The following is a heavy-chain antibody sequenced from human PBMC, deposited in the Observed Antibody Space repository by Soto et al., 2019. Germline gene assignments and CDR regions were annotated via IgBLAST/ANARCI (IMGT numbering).Heavy chain of an antibody. CDR3: ARADSYYFDY. Sequence: PSETLSLTCAVSGGSISSGGYSWSWIRQPPGKGLEWIGYIYHSGSTYYNPSLKSRVTISVDRSKNQFSLGLSSVTAADTAVYYCARADSYYFDYWGQGTLVTVSS. CDR2: IYHSGST. J-gene: IGHJ4*02. V-gene: IGHV4-30-2*01. D-gene: IGHD6-6*01. CDR1: GGSISSGGYS.